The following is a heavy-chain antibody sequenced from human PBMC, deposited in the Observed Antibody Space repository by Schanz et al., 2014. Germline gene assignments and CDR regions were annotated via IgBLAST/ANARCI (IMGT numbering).Heavy chain of an antibody. J-gene: IGHJ3*02. CDR1: GFSFSDYG. Sequence: QVQLVESGGGVVQPGRSLRLSCAGSGFSFSDYGMHWVRQAPGRGLEWVAVISYHGSERYYADSVKGRFTISRDNSKNPLYLQMNSLRAEDTAVYYCARDRWDWNNAFDIWGQGTMVTVSS. CDR2: ISYHGSER. D-gene: IGHD1-1*01. CDR3: ARDRWDWNNAFDI. V-gene: IGHV3-30*03.